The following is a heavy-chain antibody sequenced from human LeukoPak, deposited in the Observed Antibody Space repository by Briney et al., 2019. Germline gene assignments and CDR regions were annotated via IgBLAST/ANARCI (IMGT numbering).Heavy chain of an antibody. D-gene: IGHD4-17*01. CDR1: GGSISSGGYY. Sequence: SETLSLTCTVSGGSISSGGYYWSWIRQHPGKSLEWIGYIYHSGNTYYNPSLKSRISISVDTSKNQFSLKLSSVTAADTAVYYCARVGFDGNYAFDYWGQGTLVTVSS. CDR3: ARVGFDGNYAFDY. CDR2: IYHSGNT. V-gene: IGHV4-31*03. J-gene: IGHJ4*02.